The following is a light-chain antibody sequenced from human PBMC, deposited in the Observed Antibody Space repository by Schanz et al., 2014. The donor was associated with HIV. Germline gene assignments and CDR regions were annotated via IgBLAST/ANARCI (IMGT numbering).Light chain of an antibody. CDR3: SSYTSISTLV. CDR1: SSDVGGYNY. CDR2: DDT. V-gene: IGLV2-14*01. Sequence: QSALTQPASVSGSPGQSITISCTGTSSDVGGYNYVSWYQQHPGKAPKLILYDDTLRPSEYSDRFSGSRSGNTASLTISGLQAEDEADYYCSSYTSISTLVFGTGTKLTVL. J-gene: IGLJ1*01.